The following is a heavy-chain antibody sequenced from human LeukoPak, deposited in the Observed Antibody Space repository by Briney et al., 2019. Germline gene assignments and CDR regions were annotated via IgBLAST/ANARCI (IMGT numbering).Heavy chain of an antibody. V-gene: IGHV1-2*02. D-gene: IGHD2-21*02. CDR1: GYTFTDYY. J-gene: IGHJ3*02. CDR3: ARDRGLLWFQNAFDI. Sequence: ASVKVSCKASGYTFTDYYMHWVRQAPGQGLEGMGWINPNSGDTNYAQKFQGRVTMTRDTSISAAYMELSRLRSDDTAVYYCARDRGLLWFQNAFDIWGQGTMVTVSS. CDR2: INPNSGDT.